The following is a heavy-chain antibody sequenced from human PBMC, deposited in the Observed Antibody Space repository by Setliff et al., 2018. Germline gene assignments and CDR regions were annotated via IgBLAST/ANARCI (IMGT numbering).Heavy chain of an antibody. D-gene: IGHD6-19*01. J-gene: IGHJ6*03. V-gene: IGHV4-61*01. CDR1: GGSVFSGNYY. CDR2: IYYRGIT. CDR3: AREQWLDPPGYYYMDV. Sequence: LSLTCTVSGGSVFSGNYYWGWIRQSPGKGLEWIGYIYYRGITSYSPSLKSRVAISVDTSKNQFSLKLNSVTAADMAVYYCAREQWLDPPGYYYMDVWAKGTTVTVSS.